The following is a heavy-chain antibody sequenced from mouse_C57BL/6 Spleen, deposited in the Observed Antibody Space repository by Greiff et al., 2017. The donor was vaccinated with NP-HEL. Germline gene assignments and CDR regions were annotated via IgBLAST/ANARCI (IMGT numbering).Heavy chain of an antibody. D-gene: IGHD1-1*01. J-gene: IGHJ2*01. Sequence: VQLQQSGAELVRPGASVKLSCKASGYTFTDYYINWVKQRPGQGLEWIARIYPGSGNTYYNEKFKGKATLTAEKSSSTAYMQLSSLTSEDSAVYCWARESISITTVVAWDYWGQGTTLTVSS. CDR2: IYPGSGNT. CDR3: ARESISITTVVAWDY. V-gene: IGHV1-76*01. CDR1: GYTFTDYY.